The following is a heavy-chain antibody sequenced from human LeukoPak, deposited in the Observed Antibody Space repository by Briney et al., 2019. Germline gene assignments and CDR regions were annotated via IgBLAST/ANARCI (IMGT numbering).Heavy chain of an antibody. Sequence: GGSLRLSCAASGFTVSSNYMSWVRHAPVKGVEWVSVIYSVGSTYSADSVKGRFTISRDNPKNTLYLQMNSLRAEDTAVYYCASGSEQRDSSSWSPPFDYWGQGTLVTVSS. CDR3: ASGSEQRDSSSWSPPFDY. V-gene: IGHV3-53*01. CDR2: IYSVGST. J-gene: IGHJ4*02. D-gene: IGHD6-13*01. CDR1: GFTVSSNY.